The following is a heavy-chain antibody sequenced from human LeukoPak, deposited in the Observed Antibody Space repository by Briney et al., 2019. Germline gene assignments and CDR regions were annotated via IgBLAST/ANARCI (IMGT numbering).Heavy chain of an antibody. CDR2: IYFSGST. J-gene: IGHJ4*02. V-gene: IGHV4-59*01. CDR1: GGSIRSYY. Sequence: PSETLSLTCTVSGGSIRSYYWSWIRQPPGKGLAWIGYIYFSGSTSYNPSLKSRVTISVDRSKNQFSLKLSSVAAADTAVYYCARSYDTNFDYWGQGTLVTVSS. D-gene: IGHD3-3*01. CDR3: ARSYDTNFDY.